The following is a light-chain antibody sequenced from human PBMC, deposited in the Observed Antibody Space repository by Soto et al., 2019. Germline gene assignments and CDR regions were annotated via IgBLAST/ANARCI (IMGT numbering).Light chain of an antibody. V-gene: IGKV1-5*03. J-gene: IGKJ1*01. CDR3: QQYNSYLWT. CDR1: QSISSW. CDR2: KAS. Sequence: DIQMTQSPSTLSASVGDRVTITCLASQSISSWLAWYQQKPGKAPKLLIYKASSLESGVPSRFSGSGSGTEFTLTISSLQPDDFETYYCQQYNSYLWTFGQGTKVDIK.